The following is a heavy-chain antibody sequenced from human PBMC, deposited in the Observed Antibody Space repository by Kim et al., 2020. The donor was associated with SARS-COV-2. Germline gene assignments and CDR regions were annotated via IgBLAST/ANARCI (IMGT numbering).Heavy chain of an antibody. D-gene: IGHD6-19*01. CDR3: AGYSSGWYYFDY. J-gene: IGHJ4*02. V-gene: IGHV4-34*01. Sequence: NYNPSLKSRVTMSVDTSKNQFSLKLSSVTAADTAVYYCAGYSSGWYYFDYWGQGTLVTVSS.